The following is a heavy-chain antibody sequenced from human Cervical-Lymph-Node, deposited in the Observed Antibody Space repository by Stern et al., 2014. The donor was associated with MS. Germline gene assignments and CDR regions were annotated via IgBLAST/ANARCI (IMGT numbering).Heavy chain of an antibody. J-gene: IGHJ4*02. D-gene: IGHD1-26*01. Sequence: VQLVESGAEVKKPGSSVKVSCKASGGTPNSYGISWVRQAPGQGLEWMGGILPVFGTTNYAQKFRGRVTITADESTTTAYMQLSGLRFDDTGIYYCAKEAGARAVYYFDSWGQGTQVTVSS. CDR1: GGTPNSYG. V-gene: IGHV1-69*01. CDR3: AKEAGARAVYYFDS. CDR2: ILPVFGTT.